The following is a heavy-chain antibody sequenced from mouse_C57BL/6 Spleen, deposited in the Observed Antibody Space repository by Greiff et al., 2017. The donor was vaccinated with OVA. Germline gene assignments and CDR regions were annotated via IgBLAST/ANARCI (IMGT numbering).Heavy chain of an antibody. J-gene: IGHJ1*03. V-gene: IGHV1-61*01. CDR1: GYTFTSYW. CDR2: IYPSDSET. D-gene: IGHD2-4*01. Sequence: QAQLQQPGAELVRPGSSVKLSCKASGYTFTSYWMDWVKQRPGQGLEWIGNIYPSDSETHYNQKFKDKATLTVDKSSSTAYMQLSSLTSEDSAVYYCASTYDYDLWYFDVWGTGTTVTVSS. CDR3: ASTYDYDLWYFDV.